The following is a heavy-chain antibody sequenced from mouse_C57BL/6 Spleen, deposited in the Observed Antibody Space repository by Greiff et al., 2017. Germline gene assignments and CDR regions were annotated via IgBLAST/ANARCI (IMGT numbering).Heavy chain of an antibody. D-gene: IGHD1-1*01. CDR3: ARRGTTVEEDWYFEV. V-gene: IGHV1-82*01. CDR2: IYPGDGDT. Sequence: VQRVESGPELVKPGASVKISCKASGYAFSSSWMNWVKQRPGKGLEWIGRIYPGDGDTNSNGKFKGKATLTADKSSSTAYMQLSSRTSEDAAVYFCARRGTTVEEDWYFEVWGTGTTVTVSS. CDR1: GYAFSSSW. J-gene: IGHJ1*03.